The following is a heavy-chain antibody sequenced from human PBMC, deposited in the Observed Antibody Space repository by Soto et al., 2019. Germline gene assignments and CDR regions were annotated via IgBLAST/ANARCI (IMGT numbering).Heavy chain of an antibody. CDR1: GFTFNNYA. Sequence: EVQLLESGGGLVQPGGSLRPSCAASGFTFNNYAMPWVRQAPGRGLVWVSAISGGGDTASYADSVKGRFTVSRDGSKNTLYLQMSSLRAEDTALYYCAKGRGGSGSLTPRVDFWGQGTLVTVSS. J-gene: IGHJ4*02. CDR2: ISGGGDTA. V-gene: IGHV3-23*01. CDR3: AKGRGGSGSLTPRVDF. D-gene: IGHD3-10*01.